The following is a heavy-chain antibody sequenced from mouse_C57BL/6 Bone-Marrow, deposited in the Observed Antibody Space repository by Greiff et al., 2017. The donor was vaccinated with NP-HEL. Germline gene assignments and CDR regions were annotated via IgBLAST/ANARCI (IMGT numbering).Heavy chain of an antibody. D-gene: IGHD2-1*01. CDR1: GYAFSSSW. CDR2: IYPGDGDT. Sequence: VQLVESGPELVKPGASVKISCKASGYAFSSSWMNWVKQRPGKGLEWIGRIYPGDGDTNYNGKFKGKATLTADKSSSTAYMQLSSLTSEDSAVYFCARVHGNLYWYFDVWGTGTTVTVSS. CDR3: ARVHGNLYWYFDV. J-gene: IGHJ1*03. V-gene: IGHV1-82*01.